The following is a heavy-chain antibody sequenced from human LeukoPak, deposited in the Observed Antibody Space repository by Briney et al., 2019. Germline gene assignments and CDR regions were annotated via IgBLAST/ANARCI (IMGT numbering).Heavy chain of an antibody. D-gene: IGHD6-13*01. J-gene: IGHJ3*02. CDR3: AKDTGQQPYAFDI. CDR2: IRYDGSNK. Sequence: GGSLRLSCAASGFTFSSYWMSWVRQAPGKGLEWVAFIRYDGSNKYYADSVKGRFTISRDNSKNTLYLQMNSLRAEDTAVYYCAKDTGQQPYAFDIWGQGTMVTVSS. CDR1: GFTFSSYW. V-gene: IGHV3-30*02.